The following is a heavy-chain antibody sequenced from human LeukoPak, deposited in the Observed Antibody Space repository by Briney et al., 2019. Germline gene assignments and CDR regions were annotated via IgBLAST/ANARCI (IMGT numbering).Heavy chain of an antibody. CDR1: GFTFSSYA. CDR2: ISGSGGST. Sequence: GGSLRLSCAASGFTFSSYAMSWVRQAPGKGLEWVSGISGSGGSTYYADSVKGRFTISRDNSRNTLYLQMNSPRAEDTAVYYCAIIPGYSSGWYEVNYWGQGTLVTVSS. D-gene: IGHD6-13*01. V-gene: IGHV3-23*01. CDR3: AIIPGYSSGWYEVNY. J-gene: IGHJ4*02.